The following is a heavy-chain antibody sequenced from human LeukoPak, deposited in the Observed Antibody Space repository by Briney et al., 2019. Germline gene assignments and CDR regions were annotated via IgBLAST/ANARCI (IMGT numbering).Heavy chain of an antibody. D-gene: IGHD3-10*01. CDR3: AKVSNYGSGSRTYYYYYYRDV. V-gene: IGHV3-30*02. Sequence: GGSLRLSCAASGFTFSSYGMHWVRQAPGKGLEWVAFIRYDGSNKYYADSVKGRFTISRDNSKNTLYLQMNSLRAEDTAVYYCAKVSNYGSGSRTYYYYYYRDVWGKGTTVTVPS. CDR2: IRYDGSNK. CDR1: GFTFSSYG. J-gene: IGHJ6*03.